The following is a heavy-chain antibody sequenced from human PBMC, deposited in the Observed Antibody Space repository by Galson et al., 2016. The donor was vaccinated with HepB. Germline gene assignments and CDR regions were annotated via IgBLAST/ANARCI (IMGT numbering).Heavy chain of an antibody. J-gene: IGHJ4*02. CDR2: ISASGAGT. CDR1: GFTFSSDA. V-gene: IGHV3-23*01. Sequence: SLRLSCAASGFTFSSDAMSWVRQAPEKGLEWVSGISASGAGTYYADSVKGRFTISRDNFKNTLYLQMNSLRAEDTAVYYCAKEISVAGVNGLPSDYWGQGTLVTGSS. CDR3: AKEISVAGVNGLPSDY. D-gene: IGHD6-19*01.